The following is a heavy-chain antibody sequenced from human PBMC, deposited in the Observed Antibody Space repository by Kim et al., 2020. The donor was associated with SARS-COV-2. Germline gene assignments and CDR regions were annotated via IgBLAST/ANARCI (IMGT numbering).Heavy chain of an antibody. V-gene: IGHV3-23*01. Sequence: DSVKGRFTISRDNSKNTLYLQMNSLRAEDTAVYYCAKAYCGGDCEYYFDYWGQGTLVTVSS. CDR3: AKAYCGGDCEYYFDY. D-gene: IGHD2-21*02. J-gene: IGHJ4*02.